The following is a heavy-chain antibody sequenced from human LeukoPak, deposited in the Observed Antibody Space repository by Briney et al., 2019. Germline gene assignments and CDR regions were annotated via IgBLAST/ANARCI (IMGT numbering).Heavy chain of an antibody. J-gene: IGHJ4*02. Sequence: GGSLRLSCAASGFTFSSYGMSWVRQAPGKGLEWVSAISGSGGSTYYADSVKGRFTISRDNSKNTLYLQMNSLRAEDTAVYYCAKVGEKSTYYYDSSGYYGMGDYFDYWGQGTLVTVSS. CDR1: GFTFSSYG. V-gene: IGHV3-23*01. D-gene: IGHD3-22*01. CDR2: ISGSGGST. CDR3: AKVGEKSTYYYDSSGYYGMGDYFDY.